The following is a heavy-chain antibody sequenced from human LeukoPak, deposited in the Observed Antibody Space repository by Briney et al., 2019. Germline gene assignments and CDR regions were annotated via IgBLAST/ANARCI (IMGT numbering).Heavy chain of an antibody. Sequence: SETLSLTCAVYGGSFNDYYWSWIRQPPGKGLEWIGEGNHSGRTNYNPSLKSRATISQDTSKNQFSLKLRSVTAADTAVYFCARRGPGATVDYWGQGTLVTVSS. V-gene: IGHV4-34*01. J-gene: IGHJ4*02. CDR1: GGSFNDYY. CDR2: GNHSGRT. D-gene: IGHD4/OR15-4a*01. CDR3: ARRGPGATVDY.